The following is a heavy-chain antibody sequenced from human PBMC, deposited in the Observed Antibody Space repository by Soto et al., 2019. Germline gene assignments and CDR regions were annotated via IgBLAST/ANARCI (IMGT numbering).Heavy chain of an antibody. V-gene: IGHV4-39*07. J-gene: IGHJ5*02. Sequence: SETLSLTCTVSGVSTSSSSYYWGWIRQPPGKGLEWIGSIYYSGSTYYNPSLKSRVTISVDTSKSQFSLKLSSVTAADTAVYYCAKDSGYNYGYFRWFDPWGQGTLVTVSS. CDR3: AKDSGYNYGYFRWFDP. CDR2: IYYSGST. D-gene: IGHD5-18*01. CDR1: GVSTSSSSYY.